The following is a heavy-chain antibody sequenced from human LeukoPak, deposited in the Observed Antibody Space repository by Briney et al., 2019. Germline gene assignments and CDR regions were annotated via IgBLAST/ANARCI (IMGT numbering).Heavy chain of an antibody. D-gene: IGHD5-12*01. CDR2: ISYDGSNK. CDR1: GFTFSSYA. V-gene: IGHV3-30*04. Sequence: PGRSLRLSCAASGFTFSSYAMHWVRQAPGKGLEWVAVISYDGSNKYYADSVKGRFTISRDNSKNTLYLQMNSLRAEDTAVCYCARAESGYGLFDYWGQGTLVTVSS. CDR3: ARAESGYGLFDY. J-gene: IGHJ4*02.